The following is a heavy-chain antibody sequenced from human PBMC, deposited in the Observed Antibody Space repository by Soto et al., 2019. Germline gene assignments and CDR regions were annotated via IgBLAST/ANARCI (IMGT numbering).Heavy chain of an antibody. CDR2: IDHSGST. D-gene: IGHD3-3*01. CDR3: AREGFLEWLPISTSVGTNYYYGMDV. CDR1: GGSISSSHW. J-gene: IGHJ6*02. Sequence: PSETLCLTCAVSGGSISSSHWWSWVRQPPGKGLEWIGEIDHSGSTNYNPSLKSRVTISVDTSKNQFSLKLSSVTAADTAVYYCAREGFLEWLPISTSVGTNYYYGMDVWGQGTTVTVSS. V-gene: IGHV4-4*02.